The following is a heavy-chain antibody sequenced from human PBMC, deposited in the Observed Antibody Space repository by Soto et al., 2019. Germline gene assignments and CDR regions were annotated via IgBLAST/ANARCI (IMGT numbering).Heavy chain of an antibody. J-gene: IGHJ4*02. Sequence: QVQLVQSGAEVKKPGSSVKVSCTASGGSLRNSVISWVRQAPAQRLEWMGGVIPILGTANYAQKFQGRGTMTADEATRTAYMDLSCLSPDDTAVDDCARLGHPGHWGPGTLVIVSS. V-gene: IGHV1-69*01. CDR1: GGSLRNSV. CDR3: ARLGHPGH. CDR2: VIPILGTA.